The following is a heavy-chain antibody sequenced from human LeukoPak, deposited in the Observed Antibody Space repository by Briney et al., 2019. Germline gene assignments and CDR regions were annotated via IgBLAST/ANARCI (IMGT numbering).Heavy chain of an antibody. J-gene: IGHJ5*02. V-gene: IGHV3-49*04. Sequence: GGSLRLSCTGSGFTFGDYAMTWVRQAPGKGLEWVGFIRSKAYGWTTEYAASVKDRFTISRDDSKSIAYLQMNSLKTEDTAVYYCTRETTPYHWGQGTLVTVSS. D-gene: IGHD4-17*01. CDR1: GFTFGDYA. CDR2: IRSKAYGWTT. CDR3: TRETTPYH.